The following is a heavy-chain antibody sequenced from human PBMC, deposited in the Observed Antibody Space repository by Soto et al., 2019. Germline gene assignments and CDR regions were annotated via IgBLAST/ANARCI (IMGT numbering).Heavy chain of an antibody. CDR1: GDSVSSGSYY. V-gene: IGHV4-61*01. Sequence: PSETLSLTCTVSGDSVSSGSYYWSWIRQPPGKGLEWIGYIHYTGSTKYNPSLKSRVTISIDTSKNQFSLKLSSVTAADTAVYFCAREDTVTTYFDHWGQGTLVTVPQ. CDR2: IHYTGST. J-gene: IGHJ4*02. D-gene: IGHD4-17*01. CDR3: AREDTVTTYFDH.